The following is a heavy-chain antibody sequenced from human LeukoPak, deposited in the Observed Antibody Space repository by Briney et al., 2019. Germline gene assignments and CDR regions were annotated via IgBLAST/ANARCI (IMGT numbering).Heavy chain of an antibody. CDR3: AKDYVWGRYRRFDY. CDR1: GFTFSSYA. CDR2: ISGSGGST. D-gene: IGHD3-16*02. V-gene: IGHV3-23*01. J-gene: IGHJ4*02. Sequence: PGGSLRLSCAASGFTFSSYAMSWVRQAPGEGLEWVSAISGSGGSTYYADSVKGRFTISRDNSKNTLYLQMNSLRAEDTAVYYCAKDYVWGRYRRFDYWGQGTLVTVSS.